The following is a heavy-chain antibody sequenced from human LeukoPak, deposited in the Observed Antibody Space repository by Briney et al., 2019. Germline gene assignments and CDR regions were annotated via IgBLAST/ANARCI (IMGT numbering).Heavy chain of an antibody. CDR2: INPNNGGT. D-gene: IGHD3-10*01. V-gene: IGHV1-2*02. CDR1: GYTFTGYY. J-gene: IGHJ6*03. CDR3: ARDLYYGSGSYRSYYYYYYMDV. Sequence: ASVKVSCKASGYTFTGYYMHWVRQAPGQGLEWMGWINPNNGGTNYAQKFRGRVTMTRDTSISTAYMELSRLRSDDTAVYYCARDLYYGSGSYRSYYYYYYMDVWGKGTTVTISS.